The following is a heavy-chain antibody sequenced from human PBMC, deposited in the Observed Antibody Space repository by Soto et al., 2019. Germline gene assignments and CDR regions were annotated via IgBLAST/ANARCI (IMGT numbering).Heavy chain of an antibody. CDR3: ARLTAS. CDR2: TSITGI. V-gene: IGHV3-23*01. J-gene: IGHJ5*02. Sequence: PGGPLKPSCAASGFTFSSSAMSWVRQAPGKGLEWVSTTSITGIYYTDSVKGRFTISRDNSKNTLYLQMNSLRVEDTAVYYCARLTASWGQGALVTVSS. CDR1: GFTFSSSA.